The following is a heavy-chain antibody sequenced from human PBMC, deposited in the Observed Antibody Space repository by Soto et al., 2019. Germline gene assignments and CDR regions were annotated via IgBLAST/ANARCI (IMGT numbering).Heavy chain of an antibody. CDR3: ARGSLDTVVNCGLYEY. CDR2: INHSGGT. CDR1: GGSFSAYY. D-gene: IGHD2-21*01. V-gene: IGHV4-34*01. Sequence: PSETLSLTCAVYGGSFSAYYWSWIRQPPGKGLEWIGEINHSGGTSYNPSLKSLVTKSVDTSKSQFSLKLTSVTAADRAVYYCARGSLDTVVNCGLYEYWGQGTPVTVSS. J-gene: IGHJ4*02.